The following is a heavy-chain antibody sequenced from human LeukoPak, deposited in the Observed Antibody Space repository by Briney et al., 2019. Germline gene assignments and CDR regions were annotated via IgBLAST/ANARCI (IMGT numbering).Heavy chain of an antibody. D-gene: IGHD6-13*01. V-gene: IGHV3-11*01. CDR3: ARSSSWYISFDY. CDR1: GFAFSDYY. CDR2: ISSSGSTI. J-gene: IGHJ4*02. Sequence: GGSLRLSCAASGFAFSDYYMSWIRQAPGKGLEWVSYISSSGSTIYYADSVKGRFTISRDNAKNSLYLQMNSLRAEDTAVYYCARSSSWYISFDYWGQGTLVTVSS.